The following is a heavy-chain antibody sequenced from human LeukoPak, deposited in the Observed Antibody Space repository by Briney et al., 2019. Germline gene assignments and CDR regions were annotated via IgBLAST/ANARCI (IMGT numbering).Heavy chain of an antibody. CDR1: GYTLTELS. J-gene: IGHJ5*02. D-gene: IGHD6-6*01. V-gene: IGHV1-24*01. Sequence: GASVKVSRKVSGYTLTELSMHWVRQAPGKGLEWMGGFDPEDGETIYAQKFQGRVTMTEDTSTDAAYMELSSLRSEDTAVYYGARERKQLGHNWFDPWGQGTLVTVSS. CDR3: ARERKQLGHNWFDP. CDR2: FDPEDGET.